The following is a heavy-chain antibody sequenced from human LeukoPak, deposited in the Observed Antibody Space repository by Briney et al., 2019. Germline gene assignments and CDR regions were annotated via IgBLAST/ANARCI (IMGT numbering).Heavy chain of an antibody. CDR2: IKSKTDGGTA. CDR1: GFTFSDAW. CDR3: TTPPGNYYAWAYFQH. V-gene: IGHV3-15*01. D-gene: IGHD1-26*01. J-gene: IGHJ1*01. Sequence: GESLKFSCAASGFTFSDAWMTWVRQAPGKGLEWVGRIKSKTDGGTADYAGPVKGRFTISRDDSKNTMYLQLNSLKTEDTAVYYCTTPPGNYYAWAYFQHWGQGTLVTVST.